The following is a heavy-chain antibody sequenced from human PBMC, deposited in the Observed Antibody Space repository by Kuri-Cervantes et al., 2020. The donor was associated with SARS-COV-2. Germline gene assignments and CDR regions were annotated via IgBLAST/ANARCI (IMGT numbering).Heavy chain of an antibody. Sequence: SQTLSLTCAVYGGSFSGYYWSWIRQPPGKGLEWIGEINHSGSTNYNPSLKSRVTISVDTSKNQFSLKLSSVTAADTAVYYCARDLYSSGLEYNWSDPWGQGTLVTVSS. CDR3: ARDLYSSGLEYNWSDP. CDR2: INHSGST. D-gene: IGHD6-19*01. V-gene: IGHV4-34*01. J-gene: IGHJ5*02. CDR1: GGSFSGYY.